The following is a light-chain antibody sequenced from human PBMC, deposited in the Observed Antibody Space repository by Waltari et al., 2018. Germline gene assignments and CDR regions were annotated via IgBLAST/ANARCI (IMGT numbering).Light chain of an antibody. CDR2: KAS. J-gene: IGKJ4*01. CDR1: ESISSW. Sequence: DIQMTQSPSTMSASVGDRVTITCRASESISSWLAWYQQKPGQAPKLLIYKASSLESGVPSRFSGTESGTEFTLTISSLQPDDIATYYCQHYNSYPLTFGGGTKVEIK. CDR3: QHYNSYPLT. V-gene: IGKV1-5*03.